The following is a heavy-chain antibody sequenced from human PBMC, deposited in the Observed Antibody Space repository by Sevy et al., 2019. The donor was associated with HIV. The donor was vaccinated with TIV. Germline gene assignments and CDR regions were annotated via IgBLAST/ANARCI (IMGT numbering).Heavy chain of an antibody. CDR3: VRDDRDGYFDY. CDR1: GYTFTGYY. J-gene: IGHJ4*02. Sequence: ASVKVSCKASGYTFTGYYMHWVRQAPGQGLEWMGWINPESGGPNYAPKFQGRVTLTTDTSIIKAYMELSRLKSDDTAVYYCVRDDRDGYFDYWGQGTLVTVSS. CDR2: INPESGGP. V-gene: IGHV1-2*02.